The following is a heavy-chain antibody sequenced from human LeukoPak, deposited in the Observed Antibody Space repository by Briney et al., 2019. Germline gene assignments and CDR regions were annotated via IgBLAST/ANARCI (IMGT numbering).Heavy chain of an antibody. D-gene: IGHD3-22*01. Sequence: SETLSLTCTVSGGSISSSSYYWGWIRQPPGKGLEWIGSIYYSGSTYYNPSLKSRVTTSVDTSKNQFSLKLSSVTAADTAVYYCARQRMMTYYYDSSGYYYAFDYWGQGTLVTVSS. CDR2: IYYSGST. CDR1: GGSISSSSYY. V-gene: IGHV4-39*01. J-gene: IGHJ4*02. CDR3: ARQRMMTYYYDSSGYYYAFDY.